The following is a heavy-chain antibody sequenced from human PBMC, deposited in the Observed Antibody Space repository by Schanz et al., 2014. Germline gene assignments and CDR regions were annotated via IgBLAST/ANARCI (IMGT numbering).Heavy chain of an antibody. V-gene: IGHV3-23*04. CDR2: IGTSGGT. CDR3: AKIERNED. Sequence: EVQLVESGGGLVKPGGSLRLSCGVSGFTASSHSMTWVRQAPGKGLEWVSTIGTSGGTNYAESVKGRFTISRDNSKNTLYLQMNSLRAEDTAVYFCAKIERNEDWGQGTLVTVSS. CDR1: GFTASSHS. J-gene: IGHJ4*02. D-gene: IGHD1-1*01.